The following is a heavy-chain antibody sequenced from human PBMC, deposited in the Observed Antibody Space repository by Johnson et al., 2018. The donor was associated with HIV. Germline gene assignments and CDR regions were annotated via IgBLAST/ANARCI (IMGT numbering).Heavy chain of an antibody. CDR3: AIPYFNDSGDYR. Sequence: VQLVESGGGLVQPGESLRLSCVASGFTFSQYAMHWVRQAPGKGLEYVSAISTTGVSTYYADSVRGRFTISRDNSKNTLYLQMGSLRAEDMAVYYCAIPYFNDSGDYRWGQGIKVTGSS. V-gene: IGHV3-64*07. CDR2: ISTTGVST. D-gene: IGHD3-22*01. J-gene: IGHJ3*01. CDR1: GFTFSQYA.